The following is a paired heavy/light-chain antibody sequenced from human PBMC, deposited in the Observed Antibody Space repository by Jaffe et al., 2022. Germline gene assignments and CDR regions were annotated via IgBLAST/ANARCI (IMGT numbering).Light chain of an antibody. CDR2: GVS. Sequence: DAVMTQTPLSLSVTPGQPASISCKSSQSLVHSDGKTYLFWVLQKPGQSPHLLIYGVSSRFSGVPDRFSGSGSGTDFTLKISRVEAEDIGIYYCMQGVHLPRTFGQGTKLEIK. J-gene: IGKJ2*01. CDR1: QSLVHSDGKTY. V-gene: IGKV2-29*02. CDR3: MQGVHLPRT.
Heavy chain of an antibody. CDR3: VREWLIGDVAPSPRFDY. J-gene: IGHJ4*02. V-gene: IGHV3-7*05. CDR2: MNHDGREK. Sequence: EVQLVESGGGLVQPGGSLRLSCAASGFTFSTYWMSWVRQAPGEGLEWVANMNHDGREKNYLDSVKGRFAISRDNAKNSLYLQMNSLAADDTAVYYCVREWLIGDVAPSPRFDYWGQGILVTVSS. CDR1: GFTFSTYW. D-gene: IGHD7-27*01.